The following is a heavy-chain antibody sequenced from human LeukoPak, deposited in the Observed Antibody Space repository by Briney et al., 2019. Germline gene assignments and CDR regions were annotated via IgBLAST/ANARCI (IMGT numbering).Heavy chain of an antibody. Sequence: SQTLSLTCTVSGGSISSGDYYWSWVRQPPGKGLEWIGYIYYSGSTYYNPSLKSRVTISVDTSKNQFSLKLSSVTAADTAVYYCARDLRGYDFFDYWGQGTLVTVSS. J-gene: IGHJ4*02. CDR2: IYYSGST. V-gene: IGHV4-30-4*08. CDR3: ARDLRGYDFFDY. D-gene: IGHD5-12*01. CDR1: GGSISSGDYY.